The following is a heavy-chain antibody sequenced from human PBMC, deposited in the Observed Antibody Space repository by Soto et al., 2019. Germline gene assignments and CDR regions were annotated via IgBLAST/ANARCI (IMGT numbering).Heavy chain of an antibody. Sequence: QVQLVESGGGVVQPGRSLRLSCAASGFTFSSYGMHWVRQAPGKGLEWVAVILYDGSNKYYADSVKGRFTISRDNYKNTLYLQMDSLRPEDTAVYYCAKDVFDAYWGQGTLVTVSS. CDR3: AKDVFDAY. CDR1: GFTFSSYG. V-gene: IGHV3-30*18. CDR2: ILYDGSNK. J-gene: IGHJ4*02. D-gene: IGHD2-8*01.